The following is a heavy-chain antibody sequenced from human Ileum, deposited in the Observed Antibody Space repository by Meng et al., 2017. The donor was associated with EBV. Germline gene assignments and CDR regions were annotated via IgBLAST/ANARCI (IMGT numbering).Heavy chain of an antibody. V-gene: IGHV4-34*01. D-gene: IGHD4-23*01. Sequence: QVQLQQWGAGLLKPSETLSLTCAVYGGSFSCYYWTWIRQPPGKGLEWIGEISHTGTTKYNPSLKNRVTISLDTSNNQFSLNLNSVTAADTALYYCARYGTCGANSFYCFDPWGQGTLVTVSS. J-gene: IGHJ5*02. CDR2: ISHTGTT. CDR3: ARYGTCGANSFYCFDP. CDR1: GGSFSCYY.